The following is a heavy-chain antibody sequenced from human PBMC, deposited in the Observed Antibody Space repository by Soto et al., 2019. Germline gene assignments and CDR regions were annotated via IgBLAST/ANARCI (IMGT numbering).Heavy chain of an antibody. CDR2: ISAYNGNT. D-gene: IGHD3-3*01. CDR1: GYTFTSYG. V-gene: IGHV1-18*04. J-gene: IGHJ6*02. CDR3: ARDRDYLVLRFSEDPYGMDV. Sequence: GASVKVSCKASGYTFTSYGISWVRQAPGQGLEWMGWISAYNGNTNYAQKLQGRVTMTTDTSTSTAYMELRSLRSDDTAVYYCARDRDYLVLRFSEDPYGMDVWGQGTTVTVSS.